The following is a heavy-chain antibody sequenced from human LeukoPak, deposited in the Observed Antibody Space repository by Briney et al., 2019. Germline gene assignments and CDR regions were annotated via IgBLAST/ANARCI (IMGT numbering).Heavy chain of an antibody. CDR1: GGSISSSNW. CDR2: IYHSGST. D-gene: IGHD2/OR15-2a*01. Sequence: SGTLSLTCAVSGGSISSSNWWSWVRQPPGKGLEWIEEIYHSGSTNYNPSLKSRVTISVDKSKNQFSLKLSSVSAADTAVYYCARGESDGVGAFDIWGEGTMVTVSS. V-gene: IGHV4-4*02. CDR3: ARGESDGVGAFDI. J-gene: IGHJ3*02.